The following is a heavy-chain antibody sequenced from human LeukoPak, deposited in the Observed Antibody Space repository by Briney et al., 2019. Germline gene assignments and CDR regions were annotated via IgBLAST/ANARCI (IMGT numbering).Heavy chain of an antibody. D-gene: IGHD3-10*01. CDR2: INPNSGGT. J-gene: IGHJ5*02. V-gene: IGHV1-2*02. CDR3: ARGRITTVRGSVDP. CDR1: GYAFSGYY. Sequence: ASVKVSCKSSGYAFSGYYMHWVRQAPGQGLEWMGWINPNSGGTNYAQKFQGRVSMTRDTSISTAYMELSRLRSDDTAEYYCARGRITTVRGSVDPWGQGTLVTVSS.